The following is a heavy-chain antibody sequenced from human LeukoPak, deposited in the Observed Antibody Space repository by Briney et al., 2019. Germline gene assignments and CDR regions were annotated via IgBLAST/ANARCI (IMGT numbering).Heavy chain of an antibody. CDR2: IYYSGST. J-gene: IGHJ5*02. CDR1: GGSISSSSYY. CDR3: ARDRGVLLWFGESRPYNWFDP. D-gene: IGHD3-10*01. Sequence: SETLSLTCTVSGGSISSSSYYWGWIRQPPGKGLEWIGSIYYSGSTYYNPSLKSRVTISVDTSKNQFSLKLSSVTAADTAVYYCARDRGVLLWFGESRPYNWFDPWGQGTLVTVSS. V-gene: IGHV4-39*07.